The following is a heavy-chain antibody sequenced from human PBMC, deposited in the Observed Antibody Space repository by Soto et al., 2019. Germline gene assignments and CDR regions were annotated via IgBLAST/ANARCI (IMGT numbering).Heavy chain of an antibody. CDR3: ARIPVDTYMIYWSDP. Sequence: QVQLQESGPGLVRPWETLSLTCSVSGDSVSSGDYYWSWIRQPPGKGLEWIGHVYFSGSTNYIPSLKSRLTMSIDTAKNQFSLKLSSVTAADTVVYYCARIPVDTYMIYWSDPWGQGTQVTVSP. D-gene: IGHD5-18*01. V-gene: IGHV4-61*08. CDR1: GDSVSSGDYY. J-gene: IGHJ5*02. CDR2: VYFSGST.